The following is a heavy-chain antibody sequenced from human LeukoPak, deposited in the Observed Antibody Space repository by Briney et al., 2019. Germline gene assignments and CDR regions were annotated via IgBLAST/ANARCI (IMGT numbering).Heavy chain of an antibody. Sequence: GGSLRLSCAASGFTVSSNYMSWVRQAPGKGLERVSVIYSGGSTYYADSVKGRFTISRDNSKNTVFLQMNSLIAEDTAVYYCAKDRLTSRGTKLGYWGQGTLVTVSS. CDR2: IYSGGST. CDR1: GFTVSSNY. V-gene: IGHV3-53*01. J-gene: IGHJ4*02. D-gene: IGHD7-27*01. CDR3: AKDRLTSRGTKLGY.